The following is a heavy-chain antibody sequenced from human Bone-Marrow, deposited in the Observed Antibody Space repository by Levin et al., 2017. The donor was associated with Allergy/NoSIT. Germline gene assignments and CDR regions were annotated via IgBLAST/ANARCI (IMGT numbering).Heavy chain of an antibody. D-gene: IGHD2-21*02. Sequence: GSLRLSCTVSGLSTTAYYWSWIRQSPGKGLECIGYIAHTGDTNHNPSLKGRVTISIDTSKNLFSLNLSSVTAADTAVYFCARTAREFEYWGQGILVTVSS. J-gene: IGHJ4*02. CDR3: ARTAREFEY. V-gene: IGHV4-59*08. CDR1: GLSTTAYY. CDR2: IAHTGDT.